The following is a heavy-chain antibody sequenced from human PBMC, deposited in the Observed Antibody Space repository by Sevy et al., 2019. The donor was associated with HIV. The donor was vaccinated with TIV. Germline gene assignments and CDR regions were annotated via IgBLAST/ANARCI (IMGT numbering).Heavy chain of an antibody. CDR3: ASEAGYGANSRPFDY. D-gene: IGHD4-17*01. Sequence: GGSLRLSCVASGFTFSTYVMHWVRQAPGNGLEWVAVIWHDGSNEYYADSVKGRPTISRDNSKNTLYLQMNSLRVEDTAVYYCASEAGYGANSRPFDYWGQGTLVTVSS. V-gene: IGHV3-33*08. CDR1: GFTFSTYV. J-gene: IGHJ4*02. CDR2: IWHDGSNE.